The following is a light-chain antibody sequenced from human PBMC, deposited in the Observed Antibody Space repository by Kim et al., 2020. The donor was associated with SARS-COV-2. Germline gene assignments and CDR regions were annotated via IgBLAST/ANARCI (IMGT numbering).Light chain of an antibody. J-gene: IGLJ2*01. Sequence: SYELTQPPSVSVSPGQTASITCSGDKLGDKYACWYQQKTGQSPVLVIYQDSKRPSGIPERFYGSNSGNTASLTISGTQAMDEADYYCQAWDSSIVVFGGGTKLTVL. CDR3: QAWDSSIVV. CDR1: KLGDKY. CDR2: QDS. V-gene: IGLV3-1*01.